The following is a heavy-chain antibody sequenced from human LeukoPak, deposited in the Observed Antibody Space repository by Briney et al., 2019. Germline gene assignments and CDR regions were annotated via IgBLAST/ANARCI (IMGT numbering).Heavy chain of an antibody. D-gene: IGHD3-22*01. V-gene: IGHV4-34*01. CDR1: GGSFCGYY. J-gene: IGHJ3*02. CDR3: AKSNGYGLIDI. CDR2: INHFGST. Sequence: SETLSLTCAVYGGSFCGYYWSWIRQPPGKGLEWIGEINHFGSTKYNPSLKSRFIISVDTSKNQFSLKLNSVTAADTAVYYCAKSNGYGLIDIWGQGTMVTVSS.